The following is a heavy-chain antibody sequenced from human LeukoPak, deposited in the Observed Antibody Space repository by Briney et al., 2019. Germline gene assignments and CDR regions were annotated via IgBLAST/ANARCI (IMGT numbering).Heavy chain of an antibody. CDR2: ISCSGGST. J-gene: IGHJ4*02. CDR3: AKYPSQRGYFYGFYYFDY. D-gene: IGHD5-18*01. Sequence: GGSLRLSCAASGFTFSSFAMSWVRQAPGKGLEWVSTISCSGGSTYYADFVKGRFTISRNKSKTTQILQTNNLRAENTAVYYCAKYPSQRGYFYGFYYFDYWGQGTLVTVSS. CDR1: GFTFSSFA. V-gene: IGHV3-23*01.